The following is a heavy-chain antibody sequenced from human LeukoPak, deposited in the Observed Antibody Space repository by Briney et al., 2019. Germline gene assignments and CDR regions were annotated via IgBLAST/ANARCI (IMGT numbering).Heavy chain of an antibody. J-gene: IGHJ4*02. CDR3: ARVSSAIFGVVTHDY. Sequence: ASVNVSCTASGGTFSSYAISWVRQAPGQGLEWMGGIIPIFGTANYAQKFQGRVTITADESTSTAYMELSSLRSEDTAVYYCARVSSAIFGVVTHDYWGQGTLVTVSS. D-gene: IGHD3-3*02. V-gene: IGHV1-69*13. CDR2: IIPIFGTA. CDR1: GGTFSSYA.